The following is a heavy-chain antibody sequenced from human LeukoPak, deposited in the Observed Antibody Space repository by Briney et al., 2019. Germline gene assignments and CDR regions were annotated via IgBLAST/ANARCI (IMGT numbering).Heavy chain of an antibody. CDR1: GGTFSSYA. D-gene: IGHD6-13*01. V-gene: IGHV1-69*13. CDR3: ARDPPSRNYFDY. J-gene: IGHJ4*02. CDR2: IIPIFGTA. Sequence: ASVKVSCKASGGTFSSYAISWVRQAPGQGLEWMGGIIPIFGTANYAQKFQGRVTITADESTSTAYMELSSLGSEDTAVYYCARDPPSRNYFDYWGQGTLVTVSS.